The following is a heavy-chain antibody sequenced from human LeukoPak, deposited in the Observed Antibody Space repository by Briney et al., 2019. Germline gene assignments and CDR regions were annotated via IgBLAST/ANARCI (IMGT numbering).Heavy chain of an antibody. D-gene: IGHD6-19*01. CDR3: ARDVLSIAVAGKTYYYYGMDV. CDR1: GYTFTGYY. J-gene: IGHJ6*02. V-gene: IGHV1-2*02. CDR2: INPNSGGT. Sequence: ASVKVSCKASGYTFTGYYMHWVRQAPGQGLEWMGWINPNSGGTNYAQKFQGRVTMTRDTSISTAYMELSRLRSDDTAVYYCARDVLSIAVAGKTYYYYGMDVWGQGTTVTVSS.